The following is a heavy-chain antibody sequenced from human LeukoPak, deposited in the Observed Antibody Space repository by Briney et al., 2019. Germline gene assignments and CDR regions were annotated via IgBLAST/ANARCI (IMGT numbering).Heavy chain of an antibody. Sequence: WGSLRLSCAAFGLTVSRNYMSWVRQAPGKGLESVSVIFSGGTTYYADSVRGRFTISRDNSKNTLYLQMNNLKVEDTAVYYCARVGGHWGQGTLVTVSS. CDR3: ARVGGH. J-gene: IGHJ4*02. D-gene: IGHD3-10*01. CDR1: GLTVSRNY. V-gene: IGHV3-53*01. CDR2: IFSGGTT.